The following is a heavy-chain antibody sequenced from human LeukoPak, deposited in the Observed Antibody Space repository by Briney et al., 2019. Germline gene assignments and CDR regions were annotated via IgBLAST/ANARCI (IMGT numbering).Heavy chain of an antibody. V-gene: IGHV1-2*02. CDR2: INPNSGGT. CDR1: GYTFTGYY. J-gene: IGHJ3*02. Sequence: ASVKVSCKASGYTFTGYYMHWVRQAPGQGLEWMGWINPNSGGTNYAQKLQGRVTMTTDTSTSTAYMELRSLRSDDTAVYYCARDYVDTAMVILDAFDIWGQGTMVTVSS. CDR3: ARDYVDTAMVILDAFDI. D-gene: IGHD5-18*01.